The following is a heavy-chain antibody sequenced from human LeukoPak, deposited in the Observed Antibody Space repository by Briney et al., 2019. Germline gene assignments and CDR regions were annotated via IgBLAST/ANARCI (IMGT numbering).Heavy chain of an antibody. D-gene: IGHD2-2*01. V-gene: IGHV3-30*03. CDR3: ARDADIVVVPAQGPYYYYYYMDV. Sequence: PGGSLRLSCAASGFTFSSYGMHWVRQAPGKGLEWVAVISYDGSNKYYADSVKGRFTISRDNSKNTLYLQMNSLRAEDTAVYYCARDADIVVVPAQGPYYYYYYMDVWGKGTTVTVSS. J-gene: IGHJ6*03. CDR2: ISYDGSNK. CDR1: GFTFSSYG.